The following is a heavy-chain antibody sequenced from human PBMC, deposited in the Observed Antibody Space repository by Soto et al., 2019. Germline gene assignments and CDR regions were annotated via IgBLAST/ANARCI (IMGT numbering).Heavy chain of an antibody. J-gene: IGHJ5*02. D-gene: IGHD6-6*01. CDR3: ARTASRQLVRGGWFDP. Sequence: EVQLVESGGGLVKPGGSLRLSCAASGFTFSSYSMNWVRQAPGKGLEWVSSISSSSSYIYYADSVKGRFTISRDNAKNSLYLQMNSRRAEDTAVYYCARTASRQLVRGGWFDPWGQGTLVTVSS. CDR1: GFTFSSYS. V-gene: IGHV3-21*01. CDR2: ISSSSSYI.